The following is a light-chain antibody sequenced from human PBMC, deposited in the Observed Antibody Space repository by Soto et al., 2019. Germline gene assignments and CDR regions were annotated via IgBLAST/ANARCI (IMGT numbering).Light chain of an antibody. CDR3: QQYSSYPWT. CDR1: QSVSSW. CDR2: KAS. Sequence: DIQMTQSPSTLSASVGDTVTITCRARQSVSSWLAWYQQKPGKAPKLLIYKASSLESGVPARFSGSGSGTEFTLTISSLQPDDFATYFCQQYSSYPWTFGQGTKVEVK. V-gene: IGKV1-5*03. J-gene: IGKJ1*01.